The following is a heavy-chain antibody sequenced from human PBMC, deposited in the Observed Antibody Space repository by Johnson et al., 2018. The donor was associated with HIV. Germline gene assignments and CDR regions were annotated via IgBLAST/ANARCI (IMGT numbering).Heavy chain of an antibody. CDR1: GFIVSSNY. CDR3: ARDKGIAARPDAFDI. V-gene: IGHV3-66*01. Sequence: EVQLVESGGGLVQPGGSLRLSCAASGFIVSSNYMSWVRQAPGKGLEWVSVLYSGGSTYYADSVKGRFSISRDNSKNTLYLQMNSLRAEDTAVYYCARDKGIAARPDAFDIWGQGTMVTVSS. J-gene: IGHJ3*02. D-gene: IGHD6-6*01. CDR2: LYSGGST.